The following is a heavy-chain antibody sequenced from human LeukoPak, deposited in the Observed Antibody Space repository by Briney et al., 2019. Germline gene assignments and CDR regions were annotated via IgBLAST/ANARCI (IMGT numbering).Heavy chain of an antibody. D-gene: IGHD1-26*01. CDR3: ARDGTRKEFDP. CDR2: IKEDGTRH. J-gene: IGHJ5*02. V-gene: IGHV3-7*01. Sequence: GGALRLTCAASGFTLSRYSMSGVRQATGKGLERVANIKEDGTRHYYVDVVKGRFTISKDNDKNSLYLQMNSLRAEDTAVYYCARDGTRKEFDPGCQGPLVIVSS. CDR1: GFTLSRYS.